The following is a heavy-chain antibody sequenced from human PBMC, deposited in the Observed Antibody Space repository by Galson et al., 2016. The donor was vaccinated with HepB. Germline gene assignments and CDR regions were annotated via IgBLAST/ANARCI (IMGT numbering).Heavy chain of an antibody. V-gene: IGHV3-30*18. J-gene: IGHJ6*02. CDR1: GFTFSTSG. D-gene: IGHD2-15*01. CDR2: ISYDGSQK. Sequence: SLRLSCAASGFTFSTSGMHWARQAPGKGLEWVAVISYDGSQKYYAGSVKGRFTIARDKSKNTMYLQMNSLRPEDTAVYYCAKGAELGYCGGRTCYLYYFYGMDVWGQGTTVTVSS. CDR3: AKGAELGYCGGRTCYLYYFYGMDV.